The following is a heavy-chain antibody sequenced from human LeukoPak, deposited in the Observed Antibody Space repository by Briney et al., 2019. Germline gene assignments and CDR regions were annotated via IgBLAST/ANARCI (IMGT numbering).Heavy chain of an antibody. CDR3: ARASWVSSPDAVR. Sequence: GGSLRLSCAASGLSFSTFGMSWVRQGPARGLEWVSSLRGNGETFYAESVKGRFTLSSDSSRNTVYLHLNNLKVEDTALYYCARASWVSSPDAVRWGQGTLVTVSS. J-gene: IGHJ4*02. CDR1: GLSFSTFG. V-gene: IGHV3-23*01. D-gene: IGHD3-16*01. CDR2: LRGNGET.